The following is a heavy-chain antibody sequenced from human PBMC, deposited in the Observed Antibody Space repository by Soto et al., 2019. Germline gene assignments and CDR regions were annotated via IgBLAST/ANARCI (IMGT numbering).Heavy chain of an antibody. CDR1: GGTFSSYA. D-gene: IGHD6-13*01. J-gene: IGHJ5*02. CDR2: IIPIFGTA. CDR3: AIDANSSSWYEFDP. V-gene: IGHV1-69*01. Sequence: QVQLVQSGAEVKKPGSSVKVSCKASGGTFSSYAISWVRQAPGQGLKWMGGIIPIFGTANYARKFQGSVTITADESTSTAYRELSGVRSGDTAVYYCAIDANSSSWYEFDPCGQGTLVTGSS.